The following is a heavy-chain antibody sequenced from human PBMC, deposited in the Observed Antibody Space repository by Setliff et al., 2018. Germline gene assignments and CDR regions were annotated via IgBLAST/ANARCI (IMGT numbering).Heavy chain of an antibody. CDR1: GYTFTNYA. CDR3: AKCTSWDSHYPYFDY. Sequence: ASVKVSCKASGYTFTNYALHWVRQAPGQRLEWMGWINPGNGNTKYSQKFQGRVTITRDTSASTAYMELNSLRDEDTAIYFCAKCTSWDSHYPYFDYWGQGALVTAPQ. D-gene: IGHD4-4*01. CDR2: INPGNGNT. V-gene: IGHV1-3*01. J-gene: IGHJ4*02.